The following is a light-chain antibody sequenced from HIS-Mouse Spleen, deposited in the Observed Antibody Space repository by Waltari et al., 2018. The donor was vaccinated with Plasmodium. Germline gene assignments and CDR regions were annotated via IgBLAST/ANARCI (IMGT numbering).Light chain of an antibody. CDR2: KAS. CDR3: QQYNSYYT. J-gene: IGKJ2*01. Sequence: DRQMTQYPPPLSASVRDRHTITSRASQSINSWLAWYQQKPGKAPKLLIYKASSLESGVPSRFSGSGSGTEFTLTISSLQPDDFATYYCQQYNSYYTFGQGTKLEIK. CDR1: QSINSW. V-gene: IGKV1-5*03.